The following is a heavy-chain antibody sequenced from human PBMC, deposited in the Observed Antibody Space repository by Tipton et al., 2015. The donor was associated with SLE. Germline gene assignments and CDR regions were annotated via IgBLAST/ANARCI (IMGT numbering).Heavy chain of an antibody. D-gene: IGHD3-10*01. CDR1: GGSISSGDYY. Sequence: TLSLTCTVSGGSISSGDYYWSWIRQPPGKGLEWIGYIYTSGSTNYNPSLKSRVTISVDTSKNQFSLKLSSVTAADTAVYYCARGLGTMVRGPMGYWGQGTLVTVSS. J-gene: IGHJ4*02. V-gene: IGHV4-30-4*01. CDR3: ARGLGTMVRGPMGY. CDR2: IYTSGST.